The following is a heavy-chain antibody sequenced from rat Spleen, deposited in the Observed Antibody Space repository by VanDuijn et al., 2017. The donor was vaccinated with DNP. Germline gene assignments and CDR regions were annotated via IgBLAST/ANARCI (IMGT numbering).Heavy chain of an antibody. CDR1: GFSLIDYS. J-gene: IGHJ2*01. CDR3: ARSDYSDGTYYYGYFDY. D-gene: IGHD1-12*02. V-gene: IGHV2-6*01. Sequence: QVQLKESGPGLVQPSQTLSLTCTVAGFSLIDYSVAWLRQPPGKGLEWVAAMSNGGNTYYNSVVRSRLSISRDTSRNQVFLKMNSLQTEETAMYFCARSDYSDGTYYYGYFDYWGQGVMVTVSS. CDR2: MSNGGNT.